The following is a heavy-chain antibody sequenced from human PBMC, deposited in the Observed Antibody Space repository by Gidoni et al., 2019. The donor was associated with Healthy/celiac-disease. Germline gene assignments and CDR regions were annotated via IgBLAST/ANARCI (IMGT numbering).Heavy chain of an antibody. CDR3: ARAITMVRGAPSNYFDY. J-gene: IGHJ4*02. D-gene: IGHD3-10*01. CDR1: GYTFTSYY. Sequence: QVQLVQSGAEVKKPGASVKVSCKASGYTFTSYYMHWVRQAPGQGLEWMGIINPSGGSTSYAQKFQGRVTMTRDTSTSTVYMELSSLRSEDTAVYYCARAITMVRGAPSNYFDYWGQGTLVTVSS. V-gene: IGHV1-46*01. CDR2: INPSGGST.